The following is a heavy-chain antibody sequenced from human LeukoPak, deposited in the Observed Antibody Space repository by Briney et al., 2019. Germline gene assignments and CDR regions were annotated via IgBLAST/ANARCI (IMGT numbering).Heavy chain of an antibody. CDR3: ARGRDIVATAPDYNYGMDV. V-gene: IGHV3-7*01. Sequence: GGSLRLSCTASGFTFSGYWMNWVRQAPGKGLEWVANMWEGGRETHYVDSVKGRFTISGDSAKTSLDLQMNSLRAEDAAVYYCARGRDIVATAPDYNYGMDVWGQGTTVTVSS. D-gene: IGHD5-12*01. CDR2: MWEGGRET. CDR1: GFTFSGYW. J-gene: IGHJ6*02.